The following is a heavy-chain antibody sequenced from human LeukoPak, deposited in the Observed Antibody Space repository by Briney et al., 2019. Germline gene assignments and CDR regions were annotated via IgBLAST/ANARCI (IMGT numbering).Heavy chain of an antibody. D-gene: IGHD3-10*01. V-gene: IGHV1-18*01. CDR3: ARDLATYGSGGRY. J-gene: IGHJ4*02. CDR2: ISAYDGYT. CDR1: GYTFNSYG. Sequence: ASVTVSCTASGYTFNSYGFNWVRQAPGQGLEWVGWISAYDGYTSYSQKLQDRVTMTTDASTTTAYLEVRSLRSDDTAVYYCARDLATYGSGGRYWGQRTPVTVSS.